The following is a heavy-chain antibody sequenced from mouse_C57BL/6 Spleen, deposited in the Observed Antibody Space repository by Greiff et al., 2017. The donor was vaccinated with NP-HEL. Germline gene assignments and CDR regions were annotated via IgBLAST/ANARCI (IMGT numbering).Heavy chain of an antibody. J-gene: IGHJ4*01. D-gene: IGHD2-4*01. CDR2: IDPEDGET. Sequence: VQLQQSGAELVKPGASVKLSCTASGFNFKDYYMHWVKQRTEQGLEWIGRIDPEDGETKYAPKFQGKATITADTSSNTAYLQLSSLTSEDSAVYYCARDDCDDGYYYAMEDWGKGTSVTVAS. CDR3: ARDDCDDGYYYAMED. CDR1: GFNFKDYY. V-gene: IGHV14-2*01.